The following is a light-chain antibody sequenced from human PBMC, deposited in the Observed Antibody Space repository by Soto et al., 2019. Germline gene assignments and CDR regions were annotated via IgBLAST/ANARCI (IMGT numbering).Light chain of an antibody. Sequence: DIQMTQSPSTLSASVGDRVTITCRASQSISSWLAWYQQKPGKAPKLLIYKASNLESGVPSRFSGSGSGTDFPLTISDLQPDHFATYYCQQHSRYPRTFGQGTKVEIK. CDR1: QSISSW. J-gene: IGKJ1*01. V-gene: IGKV1-5*03. CDR3: QQHSRYPRT. CDR2: KAS.